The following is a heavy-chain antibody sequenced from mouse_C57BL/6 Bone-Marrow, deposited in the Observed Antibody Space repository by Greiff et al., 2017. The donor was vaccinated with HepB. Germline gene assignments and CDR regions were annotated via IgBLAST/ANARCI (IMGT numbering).Heavy chain of an antibody. CDR2: ISYDGSN. CDR1: GYSITSGYY. J-gene: IGHJ4*01. CDR3: AREGAQGGHYAMDY. D-gene: IGHD3-2*02. V-gene: IGHV3-6*01. Sequence: DVKLQESGPGLVKPSQSLSLTCSVTGYSITSGYYWNWIRQFPGNKLEWMGYISYDGSNNYNPSLKNRISITRDTSKNQFFLKLNSVTTEDTATYYCAREGAQGGHYAMDYWGQGTSVTVSS.